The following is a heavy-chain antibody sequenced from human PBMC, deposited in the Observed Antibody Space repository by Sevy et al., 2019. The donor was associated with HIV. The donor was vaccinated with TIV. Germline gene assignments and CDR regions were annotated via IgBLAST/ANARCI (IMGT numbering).Heavy chain of an antibody. D-gene: IGHD1-26*01. CDR2: INPNSGGT. J-gene: IGHJ4*02. CDR3: AREGIVGATTGLDY. CDR1: GYTFTDYY. Sequence: ASVKVSCKASGYTFTDYYMHWVRQAPGQGLEWMGRINPNSGGTNYAQKFQGRVTMTRDTSISTAYMELSRLGSDDTAVYYCAREGIVGATTGLDYWGQGTLVTVSS. V-gene: IGHV1-2*06.